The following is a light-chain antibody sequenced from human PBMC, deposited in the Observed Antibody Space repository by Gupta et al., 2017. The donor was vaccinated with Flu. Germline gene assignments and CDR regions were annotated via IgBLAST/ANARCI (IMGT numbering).Light chain of an antibody. CDR3: MQSLQNPWT. J-gene: IGKJ1*01. CDR1: QSLLHRNGYNY. Sequence: DIVMTQSPLSLPVTAGDTASISCRSSQSLLHRNGYNYLDWYLQKPGQAPQLLIYLGSSRASGVPDRFSGSGSGTDFTLKISRVEADDVGVYYCMQSLQNPWTFGQGTKVEIK. V-gene: IGKV2-28*01. CDR2: LGS.